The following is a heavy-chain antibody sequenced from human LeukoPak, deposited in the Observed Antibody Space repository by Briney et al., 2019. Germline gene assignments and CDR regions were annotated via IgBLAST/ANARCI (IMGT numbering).Heavy chain of an antibody. V-gene: IGHV3-33*01. CDR2: IWYDGQTK. J-gene: IGHJ4*02. Sequence: GESLRLSCEASGFILSNYGMHWVRQAPGKGLEWLALIWYDGQTKFYADSVKGRFTISRDNSGNTLFLHMTSLRVEDTAVYYCAREWGRIAVAGGPGYWGQGALVTVSS. CDR1: GFILSNYG. CDR3: AREWGRIAVAGGPGY. D-gene: IGHD6-19*01.